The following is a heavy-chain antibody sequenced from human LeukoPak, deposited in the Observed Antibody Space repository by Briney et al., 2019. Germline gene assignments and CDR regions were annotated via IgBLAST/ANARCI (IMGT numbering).Heavy chain of an antibody. CDR1: GFTFSSYG. V-gene: IGHV3-33*01. D-gene: IGHD1-14*01. J-gene: IGHJ6*02. Sequence: GRSLRLSCAASGFTFSSYGVHWFRQAPGKGLEWVAVIWYDGSNKYYADSVKGRFTISRDNSKNTLYLQMNSLRAEDTAVYYCGRGLTGINYFYGMDVWGQGTTVTVSS. CDR3: GRGLTGINYFYGMDV. CDR2: IWYDGSNK.